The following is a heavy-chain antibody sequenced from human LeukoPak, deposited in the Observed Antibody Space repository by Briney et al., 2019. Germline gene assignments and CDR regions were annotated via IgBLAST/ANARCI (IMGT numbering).Heavy chain of an antibody. CDR1: GLSFSFYG. Sequence: GGSLRLSCAASGLSFSFYGMHCVRHAPGKGLEWVAVISEDGTKKNYAESVKGRFTISRDNSNNTLYLQMNSLRAEDTAVYYCAKDRETTASGTFDNWGQGTLVTVSS. CDR2: ISEDGTKK. D-gene: IGHD6-13*01. J-gene: IGHJ4*02. CDR3: AKDRETTASGTFDN. V-gene: IGHV3-30*18.